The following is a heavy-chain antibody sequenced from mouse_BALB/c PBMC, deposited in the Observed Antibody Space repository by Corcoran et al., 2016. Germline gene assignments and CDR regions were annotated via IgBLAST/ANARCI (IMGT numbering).Heavy chain of an antibody. J-gene: IGHJ2*01. CDR1: GYTFTSYV. CDR3: ARTSWSYYFDY. Sequence: EVQLQQSGPELVKPGASVKLSCKASGYTFTSYVMHWVKQKPGQGLEWIGYINPYNDGTKYNEKFKGKATLTSDKSSSTAYMELSSLTSEDSAVYYCARTSWSYYFDYWGQGTTLTVSS. V-gene: IGHV1S136*01. CDR2: INPYNDGT. D-gene: IGHD1-1*02.